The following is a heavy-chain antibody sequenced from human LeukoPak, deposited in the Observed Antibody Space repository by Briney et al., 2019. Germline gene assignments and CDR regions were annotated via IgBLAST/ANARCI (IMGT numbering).Heavy chain of an antibody. CDR3: ARAGGYSGYENDY. CDR2: INPKSGGT. CDR1: GYTFTGYY. J-gene: IGHJ4*02. Sequence: ASVKVSCKASGYTFTGYYMHWVRQAPGQGLEWMGRINPKSGGTNYAQKFQGRVTMTRDTSISTAYMELSRLRSDDTAVYYCARAGGYSGYENDYWGQGTLVTVSS. D-gene: IGHD5-12*01. V-gene: IGHV1-2*06.